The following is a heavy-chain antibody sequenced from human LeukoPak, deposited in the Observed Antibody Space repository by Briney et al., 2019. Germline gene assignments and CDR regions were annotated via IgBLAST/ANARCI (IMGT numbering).Heavy chain of an antibody. V-gene: IGHV1-2*06. CDR1: GYTFTGYF. J-gene: IGHJ4*02. CDR3: ARDLSSTSNWELDY. CDR2: INPNGGGT. D-gene: IGHD1-26*01. Sequence: ASVKVSCKASGYTFTGYFMHWVRQAPGQGLEWMGRINPNGGGTNYAQNFQGRVTMTRDTSISTAYMDLSRLTSDDTAVYYCARDLSSTSNWELDYWGQGTLVTVSS.